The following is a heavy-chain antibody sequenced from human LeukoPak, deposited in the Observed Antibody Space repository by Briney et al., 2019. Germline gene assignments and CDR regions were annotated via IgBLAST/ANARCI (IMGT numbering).Heavy chain of an antibody. CDR1: GFTFSLHI. CDR2: ISSSSSYI. J-gene: IGHJ6*02. CDR3: ARSSSWAYYYGMDV. D-gene: IGHD6-13*01. Sequence: GGSLRLSCAASGFTFSLHIMHWVRQAPGKGLEWVSSISSSSSYIYYADSVKGRFTISRDNAKNSLYLQMNSLRAEDTAVYYCARSSSWAYYYGMDVWGQGTTVTVSS. V-gene: IGHV3-21*01.